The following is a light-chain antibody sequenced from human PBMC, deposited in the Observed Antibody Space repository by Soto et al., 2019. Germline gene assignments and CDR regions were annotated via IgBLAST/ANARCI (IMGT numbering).Light chain of an antibody. CDR2: EAS. Sequence: DIQMTQNPSTQSRAVGERGTLSCRASQTISSWLAWYQQKPGKAPKLLIYEASTFKSGVPSRFSGSGCGTDFTFICSLVLAADFVFYYWQDHAQLLRTFGQGTKVDIK. CDR3: QDHAQLLRT. CDR1: QTISSW. V-gene: IGKV1-5*03. J-gene: IGKJ1*01.